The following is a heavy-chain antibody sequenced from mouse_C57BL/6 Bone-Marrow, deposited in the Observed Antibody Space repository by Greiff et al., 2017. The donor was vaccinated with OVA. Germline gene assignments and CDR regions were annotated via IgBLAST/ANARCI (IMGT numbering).Heavy chain of an antibody. D-gene: IGHD2-4*01. CDR2: IHPNSGST. Sequence: VQLQQSGAELVKPGASVKLSCKASGYTFTSYWMHWVKQRPGQGLEWIGMIHPNSGSTNYNEKFKSKATLTVDKSSSTAYMQLSILTSEDSAVYYCARKDDYPFAYWGQGTLVTVSA. CDR3: ARKDDYPFAY. J-gene: IGHJ3*01. CDR1: GYTFTSYW. V-gene: IGHV1-64*01.